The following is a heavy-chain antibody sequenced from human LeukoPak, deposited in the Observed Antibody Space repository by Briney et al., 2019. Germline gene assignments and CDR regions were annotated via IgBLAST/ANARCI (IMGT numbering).Heavy chain of an antibody. CDR3: AKDKGYSSSWYGDYYYYYGMDV. Sequence: AGGSLRLSCAASGFTFSSYWMHWVRQAPGKGLVWVSRINSDGSSTSYADSVKGRFTISRDNAKNTLYLQMNSLRAEDTAVYYCAKDKGYSSSWYGDYYYYYGMDVWGQGTTVTVSS. V-gene: IGHV3-74*01. CDR2: INSDGSST. J-gene: IGHJ6*02. CDR1: GFTFSSYW. D-gene: IGHD6-13*01.